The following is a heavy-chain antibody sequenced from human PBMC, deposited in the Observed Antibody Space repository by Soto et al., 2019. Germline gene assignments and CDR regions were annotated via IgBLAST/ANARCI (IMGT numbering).Heavy chain of an antibody. D-gene: IGHD2-15*01. CDR1: GFTFSNAW. CDR2: IKSKTDGGTT. J-gene: IGHJ4*02. CDR3: TTDKAACSGGSCYSF. Sequence: GGSLRLSCAASGFTFSNAWMSWVRQAPGKGLEWVGRIKSKTDGGTTDYAAPVKGRFTISRDDSKNTLYLQMNSLKTEDTAVYYCTTDKAACSGGSCYSFWGQGTLVTVSS. V-gene: IGHV3-15*01.